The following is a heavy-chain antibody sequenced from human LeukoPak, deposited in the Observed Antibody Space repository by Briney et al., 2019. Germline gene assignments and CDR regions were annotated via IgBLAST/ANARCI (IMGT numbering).Heavy chain of an antibody. Sequence: GGSLRLSCAASGFTFSNAWMSWVRQAPGKGLEWVSVIYSGGSTYYADSVKGRFTISRDNSKNTLYLQMNSLRAEDTAVYYCARDYYDSSGYYFFFDYWGQGTLVTVSS. CDR2: IYSGGST. J-gene: IGHJ4*02. CDR3: ARDYYDSSGYYFFFDY. D-gene: IGHD3-22*01. V-gene: IGHV3-53*01. CDR1: GFTFSNAW.